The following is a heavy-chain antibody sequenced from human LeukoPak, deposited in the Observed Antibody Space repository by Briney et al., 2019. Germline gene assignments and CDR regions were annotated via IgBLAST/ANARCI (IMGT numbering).Heavy chain of an antibody. J-gene: IGHJ4*02. V-gene: IGHV5-51*01. CDR1: GYSFTSYW. CDR3: ARRPYYYDSSGQTGFDY. Sequence: GESLKISCKGSGYSFTSYWIGWVRQMPGKGLEWMGIIYPGDSDTRYSPSFQGRVTISADKSISTAYLQWSSLKASDTAMYYCARRPYYYDSSGQTGFDYWGQGTLVTVSS. D-gene: IGHD3-22*01. CDR2: IYPGDSDT.